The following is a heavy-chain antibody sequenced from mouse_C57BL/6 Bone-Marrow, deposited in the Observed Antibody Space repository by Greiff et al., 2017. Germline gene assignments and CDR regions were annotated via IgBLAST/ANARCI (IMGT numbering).Heavy chain of an antibody. CDR3: TRSLIYYGTNY. V-gene: IGHV14-2*01. Sequence: EVNVVESGAELVKPGASVKLSCTASGFNIKDYYIHWVKQRTEQGLEWIGRIVPEDGETKYAPKFKDKPTITADKSSNTAYLQLSSLTSEDTAVYYCTRSLIYYGTNYWGQGTTLTVSS. CDR1: GFNIKDYY. J-gene: IGHJ2*01. D-gene: IGHD1-1*01. CDR2: IVPEDGET.